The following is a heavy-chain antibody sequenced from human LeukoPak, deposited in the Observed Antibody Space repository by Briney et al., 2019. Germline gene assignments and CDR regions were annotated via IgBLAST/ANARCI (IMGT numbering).Heavy chain of an antibody. CDR3: AREGGAEKGNWFDP. D-gene: IGHD3-16*01. Sequence: PSETLSLTCTVSGGSISCYYWSWIRQPPGKGLAWIGYIYYSGSTNYNPSLKSRVTISVDTTKNQFSLKLSSVTAADTAVYYCAREGGAEKGNWFDPWGQGTLVTVSS. J-gene: IGHJ5*02. V-gene: IGHV4-59*01. CDR2: IYYSGST. CDR1: GGSISCYY.